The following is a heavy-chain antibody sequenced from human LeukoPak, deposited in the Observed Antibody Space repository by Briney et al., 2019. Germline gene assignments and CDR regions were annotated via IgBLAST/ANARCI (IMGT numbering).Heavy chain of an antibody. CDR3: AKAPVGDWGVSDA. D-gene: IGHD3-16*01. J-gene: IGHJ5*02. V-gene: IGHV3-23*01. Sequence: PGGSLRLSCAASGFTFSSHAVSWARQAPGKGLEWVSGISGSGSTTYYADSVKGRFTISRDHSKNTLFLQMNSLRAEDTAEYYCAKAPVGDWGVSDAWGQGTLVTVSS. CDR2: ISGSGSTT. CDR1: GFTFSSHA.